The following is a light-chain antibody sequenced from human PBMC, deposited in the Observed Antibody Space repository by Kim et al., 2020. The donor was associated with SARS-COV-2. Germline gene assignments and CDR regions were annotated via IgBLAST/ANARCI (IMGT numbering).Light chain of an antibody. CDR2: DAS. J-gene: IGKJ2*01. V-gene: IGKV1-39*01. CDR1: QYVSSS. CDR3: QQGHDFPYT. Sequence: DIQLTQSPSSLSASVGDRVTITCRASQYVSSSLNWYRQKPGKAPRLLIYDASSLQTGVPPRLSGSGSGTYFTLTISSLQPDDFATYFCQQGHDFPYTFGQGTKLEI.